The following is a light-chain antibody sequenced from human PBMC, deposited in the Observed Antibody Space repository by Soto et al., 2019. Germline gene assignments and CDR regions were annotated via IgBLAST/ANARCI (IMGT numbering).Light chain of an antibody. J-gene: IGKJ1*01. Sequence: DFQMTQSPSTLSASVGDRVTITCRASQNINNWVAWYRQKPGKAPKFLIYDASTLQRGVPSRFSGSGFGTESSLTISSLQPDDFGSYYCQHTRTFGQGTKVEIK. CDR1: QNINNW. V-gene: IGKV1-5*01. CDR3: QHTRT. CDR2: DAS.